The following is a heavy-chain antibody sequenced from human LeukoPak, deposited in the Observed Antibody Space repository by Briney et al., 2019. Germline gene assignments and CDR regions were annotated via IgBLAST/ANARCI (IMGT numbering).Heavy chain of an antibody. CDR3: ASGGDYGNNWFDP. V-gene: IGHV1-2*02. Sequence: ASVKVSCKASGYTFTSYGISWMRQAPGQGLEWMGWINPNSGGTNYAQKFQGRVTVTRDTSISTAYMELSRLRSDDTAVYHCASGGDYGNNWFDPWGQGTLVTVSS. CDR1: GYTFTSYG. CDR2: INPNSGGT. D-gene: IGHD2-21*02. J-gene: IGHJ5*02.